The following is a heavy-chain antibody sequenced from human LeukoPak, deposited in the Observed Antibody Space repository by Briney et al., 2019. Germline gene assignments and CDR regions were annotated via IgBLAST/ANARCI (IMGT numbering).Heavy chain of an antibody. CDR2: INHSGST. Sequence: SETLSLTCAVYGGSFSGYYWSWIRQPPGKGLEWIGEINHSGSTNYNPSLKSRVTISVDTSKNQFSLKLSSVTAADTAVYYCARGPTILRFLEWSLFDYWGQGTLVTVSS. CDR3: ARGPTILRFLEWSLFDY. V-gene: IGHV4-34*01. J-gene: IGHJ4*02. CDR1: GGSFSGYY. D-gene: IGHD3-3*01.